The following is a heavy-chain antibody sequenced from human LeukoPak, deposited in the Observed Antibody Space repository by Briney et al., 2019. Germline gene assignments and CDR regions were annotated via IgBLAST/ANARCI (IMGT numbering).Heavy chain of an antibody. J-gene: IGHJ4*02. CDR1: GYSFTSYW. Sequence: PGESLKISCKASGYSFTSYWIAWVRQMPGKGLEWMGIIYPGDSDTRYSPSFQGQVTISADKSISTAYLQWSGLKASDTAMFYCARCLRDYGSASYSYDYWGQGTLVTVSS. D-gene: IGHD3-10*01. CDR3: ARCLRDYGSASYSYDY. V-gene: IGHV5-51*01. CDR2: IYPGDSDT.